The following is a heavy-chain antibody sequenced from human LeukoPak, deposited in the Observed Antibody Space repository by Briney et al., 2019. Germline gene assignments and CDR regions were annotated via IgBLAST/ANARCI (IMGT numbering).Heavy chain of an antibody. Sequence: GGSLRLSCAASGFTFSLSSMNWVRQAPGKGLEWLSLISSSGLTIFNADPVKGRFTISRDNAKNSLYLQINSLRVEDTALYYCARAKTGGPLSWYFDLWGRGTLVTVSS. CDR2: ISSSGLTI. CDR1: GFTFSLSS. CDR3: ARAKTGGPLSWYFDL. J-gene: IGHJ2*01. V-gene: IGHV3-48*01. D-gene: IGHD2-15*01.